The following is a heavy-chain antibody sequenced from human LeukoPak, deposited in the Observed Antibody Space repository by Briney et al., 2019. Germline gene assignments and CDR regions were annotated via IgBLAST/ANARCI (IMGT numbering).Heavy chain of an antibody. V-gene: IGHV1-46*01. Sequence: DSVKVSCKASGYTFTSYYIHWVRQAPGQGLEYMGIINPSGNTNYAQKFQGRVTMTRNTSTSTVYMELTSLRSEDTAVYYGAREAPSTCWVDPWGQGTLVTVSS. CDR1: GYTFTSYY. CDR3: AREAPSTCWVDP. J-gene: IGHJ5*02. D-gene: IGHD2/OR15-2a*01. CDR2: INPSGNT.